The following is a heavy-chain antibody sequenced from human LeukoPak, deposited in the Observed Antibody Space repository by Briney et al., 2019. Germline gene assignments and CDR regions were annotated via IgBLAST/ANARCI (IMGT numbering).Heavy chain of an antibody. Sequence: KPGGSLRLSCSASGFTFSSYAMHWVRQAPGKGLEYVSAISSNGGSTYYADSVKGRFTISRDNSKNTLYLQMSSLRAEDTAVYYCVKGQRYYDSSGYYSIEYFQHGGQGTLVTVSS. CDR1: GFTFSSYA. V-gene: IGHV3-64D*09. J-gene: IGHJ1*01. D-gene: IGHD3-22*01. CDR2: ISSNGGST. CDR3: VKGQRYYDSSGYYSIEYFQH.